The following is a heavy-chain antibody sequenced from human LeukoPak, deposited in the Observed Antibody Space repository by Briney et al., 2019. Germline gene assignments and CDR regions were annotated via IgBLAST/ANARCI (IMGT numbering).Heavy chain of an antibody. CDR1: RYTFSRYY. Sequence: ASVKVSCKASRYTFSRYYMHWVRQAPGPGQVLEWMGIINPSGGNTSYAQKFQGRVTMTRDTSTSTIYMELSSLRSDDTAVYYCARADYCSSTSCYLHYWGQGTLVTVSS. D-gene: IGHD2-2*01. CDR2: INPSGGNT. J-gene: IGHJ4*02. V-gene: IGHV1-46*01. CDR3: ARADYCSSTSCYLHY.